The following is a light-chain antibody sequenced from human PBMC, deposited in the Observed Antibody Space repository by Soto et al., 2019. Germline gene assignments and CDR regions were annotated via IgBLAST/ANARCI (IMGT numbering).Light chain of an antibody. CDR1: QGISSW. V-gene: IGKV1-12*01. J-gene: IGKJ5*01. CDR2: AAS. CDR3: QQANSFPII. Sequence: DIQMTQSPSSVSASVGDRVTITCRASQGISSWLAWYQQKPGKAPKLLIYAASSLQSGVPSRFSGRGSRTDLSLAIRCLQPEDVATSYCQQANSFPIIFGQGTRLETK.